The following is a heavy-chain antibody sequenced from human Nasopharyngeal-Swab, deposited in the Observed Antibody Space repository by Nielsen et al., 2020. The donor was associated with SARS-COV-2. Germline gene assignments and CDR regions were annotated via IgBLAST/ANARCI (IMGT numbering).Heavy chain of an antibody. CDR2: TYYRSKWYN. J-gene: IGHJ6*03. V-gene: IGHV6-1*01. D-gene: IGHD4-17*01. Sequence: WIRQSPSRGLEWLERTYYRSKWYNDYAVSVKSRITINPDTSKNQFSLHLNSVTPKDTAVYYCARARGAYGDYYYYYYTDVWGKGTTVTVSS. CDR3: ARARGAYGDYYYYYYTDV.